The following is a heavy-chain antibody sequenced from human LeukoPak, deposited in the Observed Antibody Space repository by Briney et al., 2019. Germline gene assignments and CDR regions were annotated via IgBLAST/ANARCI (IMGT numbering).Heavy chain of an antibody. CDR3: ARALSYSYGSMDF. CDR1: GFTFSSYS. Sequence: PGGSLRLSCAASGFTFSSYSMNWVRQAPGKGLEWVSSISSGSKYIYNADSVKGRFTISRDNARDSLYLQMNSLRAEDTAVYYCARALSYSYGSMDFWGQGTQVTVSS. V-gene: IGHV3-21*01. CDR2: ISSGSKYI. J-gene: IGHJ4*02. D-gene: IGHD5-18*01.